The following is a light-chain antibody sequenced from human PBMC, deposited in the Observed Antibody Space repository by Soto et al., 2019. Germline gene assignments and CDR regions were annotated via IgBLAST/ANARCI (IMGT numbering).Light chain of an antibody. CDR1: PSVTNY. CDR2: GAS. V-gene: IGKV3-20*01. Sequence: EIVLTQSPATLSLSPGERATLSCRASPSVTNYLAWYQQKPGQAPRLLIYGASSRATGIPDRFSGSGSGTDFTLTISRLEPEDFAVYYCQQYGSSPYTFGQGTRLEIK. J-gene: IGKJ5*01. CDR3: QQYGSSPYT.